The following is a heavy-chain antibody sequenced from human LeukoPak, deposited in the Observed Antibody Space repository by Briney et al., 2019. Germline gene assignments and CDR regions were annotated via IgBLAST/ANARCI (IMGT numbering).Heavy chain of an antibody. D-gene: IGHD4-17*01. CDR2: IYTSGIT. CDR3: ARQDRTTVTTFDY. Sequence: SETLSLTCTVSGDSISGYYWSWIRQPAGKGLEWIGRIYTSGITNYNPSLKSRVTMSVDTSKNQFSLKLSSVTAADTAIYYCARQDRTTVTTFDYWDQGTLVTVSS. J-gene: IGHJ4*02. CDR1: GDSISGYY. V-gene: IGHV4-4*07.